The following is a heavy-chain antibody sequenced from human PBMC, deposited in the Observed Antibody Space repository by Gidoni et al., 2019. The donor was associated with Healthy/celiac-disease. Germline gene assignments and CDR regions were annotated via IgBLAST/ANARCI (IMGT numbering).Heavy chain of an antibody. D-gene: IGHD5-12*01. Sequence: EVQLLESGGGLVQPGGSLRLSCAASGFTFSSSAMSWVRQAPGKGLEWVSAISGSGGSTYSADSVKSRFTISRDNSKNTLYLQMNSLRAEDTAVYYCAKDPTRWFGGYDLFDYWGQGTLVTVSS. CDR1: GFTFSSSA. CDR3: AKDPTRWFGGYDLFDY. J-gene: IGHJ4*02. V-gene: IGHV3-23*01. CDR2: ISGSGGST.